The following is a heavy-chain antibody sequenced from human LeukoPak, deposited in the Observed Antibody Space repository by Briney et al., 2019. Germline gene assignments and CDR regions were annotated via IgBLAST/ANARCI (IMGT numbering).Heavy chain of an antibody. Sequence: GGSLRLSCAASGFTFSSYGMHWVRQAPGKELEWVAVISYDGSNKYYADSVKGRFTVSRDNSKNTLYLQMNSLRAEDTAVYYCAGRSYFDYWGQGTLVTVSS. J-gene: IGHJ4*02. CDR2: ISYDGSNK. CDR3: AGRSYFDY. V-gene: IGHV3-30*03. CDR1: GFTFSSYG.